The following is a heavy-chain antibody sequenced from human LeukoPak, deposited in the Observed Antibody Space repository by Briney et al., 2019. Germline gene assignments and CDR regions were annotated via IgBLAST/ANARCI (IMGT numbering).Heavy chain of an antibody. CDR1: GASISSYY. D-gene: IGHD6-13*01. CDR3: ASGPYPAAGTDHQFDY. V-gene: IGHV4-59*01. Sequence: SETLSLTCTVSGASISSYYWSWIRQPPGKGLEWIGYIYYSGSTHYNPALKSRVTISVDTSKNQFSLDLSSVTAADTAVSYCASGPYPAAGTDHQFDYWGQGTLVTVSS. J-gene: IGHJ4*02. CDR2: IYYSGST.